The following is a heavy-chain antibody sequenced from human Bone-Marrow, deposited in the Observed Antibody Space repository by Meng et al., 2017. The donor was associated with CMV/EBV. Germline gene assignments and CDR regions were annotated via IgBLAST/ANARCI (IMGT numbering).Heavy chain of an antibody. D-gene: IGHD6-6*01. V-gene: IGHV5-51*01. J-gene: IGHJ4*02. Sequence: KVSCKASGYTFTSYWIGWVRQMPGKGLEWMGIIYPGDSDTRYSPSFQGQVTISADKSISTAYLQWSSLKASDTAMYYCARLSESSSDYYFDYWGQGTLVTVSS. CDR2: IYPGDSDT. CDR1: GYTFTSYW. CDR3: ARLSESSSDYYFDY.